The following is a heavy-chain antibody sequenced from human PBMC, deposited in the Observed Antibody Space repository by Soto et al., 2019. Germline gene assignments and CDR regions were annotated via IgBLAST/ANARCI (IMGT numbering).Heavy chain of an antibody. D-gene: IGHD3-10*01. CDR3: ARDLDGSGNYCTGY. CDR1: GYPFSSIG. CDR2: ISPYNRNT. V-gene: IGHV1-18*01. Sequence: ASVKVSCKASGYPFSSIGISWVRQAPGQGLEWMGWISPYNRNTYYAQRLQGRVTMTTDTSTSTAYMELRSLRSDDTAMYFCARDLDGSGNYCTGYWGQGTLVTVSS. J-gene: IGHJ4*02.